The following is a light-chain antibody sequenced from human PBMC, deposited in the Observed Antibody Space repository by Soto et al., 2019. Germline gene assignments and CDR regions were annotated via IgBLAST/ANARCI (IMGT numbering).Light chain of an antibody. Sequence: QSVLTQPPSASGTPGQRATSSCSGSSSNIGSNYVYWYQHLPGTAPKLLIYRNNQRPSGVPDRFSGSKSGTSASLAISGLRSEDEADYYCAAWDDSLSGYVFGAGTKLTVL. CDR2: RNN. V-gene: IGLV1-47*01. CDR3: AAWDDSLSGYV. J-gene: IGLJ1*01. CDR1: SSNIGSNY.